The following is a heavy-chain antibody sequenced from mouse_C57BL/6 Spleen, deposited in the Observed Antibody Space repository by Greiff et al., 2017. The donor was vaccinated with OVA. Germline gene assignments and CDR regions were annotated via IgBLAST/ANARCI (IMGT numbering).Heavy chain of an antibody. D-gene: IGHD3-2*02. CDR1: GYTFTDYY. J-gene: IGHJ4*01. V-gene: IGHV1-76*01. Sequence: QVQLKESGAELVRPGASVKLSCKASGYTFTDYYINWVKQRPGQGLEWIARIYPGSGNTYYNEKFKGKATLTAEKSSSTAYMQLSSLTSEDSAVYFCARKDSSGYVDYAMDYWGQGTSVTVSS. CDR2: IYPGSGNT. CDR3: ARKDSSGYVDYAMDY.